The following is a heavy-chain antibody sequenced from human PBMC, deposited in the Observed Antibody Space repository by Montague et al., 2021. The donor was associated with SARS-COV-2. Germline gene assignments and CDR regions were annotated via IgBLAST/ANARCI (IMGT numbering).Heavy chain of an antibody. D-gene: IGHD6-13*01. V-gene: IGHV4-4*02. Sequence: SETLSLTCTVSGDSISTSTWWTWVRQTPGKGLEWIGEIFHSGTXXXNPXXXSRVSISVDKSNNQFSLRLSSLIAADTAVYYCATLSRRAAAGTRDYFGLDVWGQGTTVVVSS. CDR2: IFHSGTX. CDR1: GDSISTSTW. CDR3: ATLSRRAAAGTRDYFGLDV. J-gene: IGHJ6*02.